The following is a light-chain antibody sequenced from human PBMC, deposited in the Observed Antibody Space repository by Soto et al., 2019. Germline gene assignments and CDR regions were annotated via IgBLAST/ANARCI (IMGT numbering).Light chain of an antibody. V-gene: IGKV1-5*01. Sequence: DIQMTQSPSTLSASVGDRVTITCRASQSISSWLAWYQQKPGKAPKLLIYDASNLQSGVPPRFSGSGSGTDFTLTISRLEPEDFAVYYCQQYGSSGTFGQGTKVDIK. CDR3: QQYGSSGT. CDR1: QSISSW. J-gene: IGKJ1*01. CDR2: DAS.